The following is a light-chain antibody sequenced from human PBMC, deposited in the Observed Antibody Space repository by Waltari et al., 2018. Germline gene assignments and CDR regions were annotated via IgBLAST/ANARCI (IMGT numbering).Light chain of an antibody. CDR3: QERSRWPFT. Sequence: DIVLTQSPATLSLSPGERATLSCRASQSVPTYLAWYQQKPGPAPRLLIYHISNRATGIPARFSGSGSGTDFTLTISSLEPEDFAVYFCQERSRWPFTFGQGTRLEFK. V-gene: IGKV3-11*01. CDR2: HIS. J-gene: IGKJ5*01. CDR1: QSVPTY.